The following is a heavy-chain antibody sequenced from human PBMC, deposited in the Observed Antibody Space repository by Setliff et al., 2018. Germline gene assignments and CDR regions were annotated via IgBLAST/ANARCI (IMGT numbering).Heavy chain of an antibody. CDR2: IYYSGST. Sequence: SETLSLTCSVAGGSMSYYFWSWVRRPPGKGLEWIGYIYYSGSTNYNPSLKSRVTISVDTSKNQFSLKLSHMTAADTAVYYCARFLDPRDGYQNSPGFDFWGQGALVTVSS. CDR1: GGSMSYYF. V-gene: IGHV4-59*01. J-gene: IGHJ4*02. D-gene: IGHD2-21*01. CDR3: ARFLDPRDGYQNSPGFDF.